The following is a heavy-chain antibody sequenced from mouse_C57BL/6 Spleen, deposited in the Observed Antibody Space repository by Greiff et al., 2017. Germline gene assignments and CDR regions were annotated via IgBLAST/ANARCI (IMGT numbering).Heavy chain of an antibody. Sequence: EVQVVESGGGLVKPGGSLKLSCAASGFTFSRYAMSWVRQTPEKRLEWVATISDGGSYTYYPDNVKGRFTISRDNAKNNLYLQMSHLKSEDTAMYYCARDNRSSYWFAYWGQGTLVTVSA. V-gene: IGHV5-4*01. CDR2: ISDGGSYT. J-gene: IGHJ3*01. D-gene: IGHD1-1*01. CDR3: ARDNRSSYWFAY. CDR1: GFTFSRYA.